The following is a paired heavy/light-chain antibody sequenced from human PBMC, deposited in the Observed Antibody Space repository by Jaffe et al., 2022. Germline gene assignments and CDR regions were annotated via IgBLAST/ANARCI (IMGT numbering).Heavy chain of an antibody. V-gene: IGHV3-23*01. CDR2: ISGSGGST. Sequence: EVQLLESGGGLVQPGGSLRLSCAASGFTFSSYAMSWVRQAPGKGLEWVSAISGSGGSTYYADSVKGRFTISRDNSKNTLYLQMNSLRAEDTAVYYCARSGGSSWTPLHHKSNWFDPWGQGTLVTVSS. CDR3: ARSGGSSWTPLHHKSNWFDP. CDR1: GFTFSSYA. D-gene: IGHD6-13*01. J-gene: IGHJ5*02.
Light chain of an antibody. V-gene: IGKV1-NL1*01. CDR1: QGISNS. J-gene: IGKJ1*01. CDR2: AAS. CDR3: QQYYSTPPWT. Sequence: DIQMTQSPSSLSASVGDRVTITCRASQGISNSLAWYQQKPGKAPKLLLYAASRLESGVPSRFSGSGSGTDYTLTISSLQPEDFATYYCQQYYSTPPWTFGQGTKVEIK.